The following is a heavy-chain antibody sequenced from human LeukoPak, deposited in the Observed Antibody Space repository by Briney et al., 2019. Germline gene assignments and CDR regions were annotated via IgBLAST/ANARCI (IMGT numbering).Heavy chain of an antibody. CDR2: TNPNSGGT. Sequence: ASVKVSCKASGYTFTGHYMNWVRQSPGQGLEWMGWTNPNSGGTNCAQKFQGRVTMTRDTSISTAYMELSSLRSDDTAVYYCARVEYHYDSSGYYDYWGQGTLVTVSS. D-gene: IGHD3-22*01. CDR1: GYTFTGHY. CDR3: ARVEYHYDSSGYYDY. V-gene: IGHV1-2*02. J-gene: IGHJ4*02.